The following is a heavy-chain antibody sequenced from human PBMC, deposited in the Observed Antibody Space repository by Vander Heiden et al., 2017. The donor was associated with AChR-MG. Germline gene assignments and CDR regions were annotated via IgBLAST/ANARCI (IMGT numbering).Heavy chain of an antibody. D-gene: IGHD6-19*01. J-gene: IGHJ4*02. CDR3: ARNPHPDDLFIAVAAWYFDY. CDR2: ISSSSSYI. CDR1: GFTFSSHS. V-gene: IGHV3-21*01. Sequence: EVQLVESGGGLVKPGGSLRLSCAASGFTFSSHSSNGVRQVPGKGLEWVSSISSSSSYIYYADSVKGRFTISRDNAKNSLYLQMNSLRAEDTAVYYCARNPHPDDLFIAVAAWYFDYWGQGTLVTVSS.